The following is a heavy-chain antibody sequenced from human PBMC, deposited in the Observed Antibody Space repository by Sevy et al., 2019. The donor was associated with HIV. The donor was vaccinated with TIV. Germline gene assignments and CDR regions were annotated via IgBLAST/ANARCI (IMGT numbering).Heavy chain of an antibody. J-gene: IGHJ4*02. V-gene: IGHV3-43D*03. Sequence: GGSLRLSCAASGFTFDDYAMHWVRQAPGKGLEWVSLISWDGGSTYYADSVKGRFTISRDNSKNSLYLQMNSLGAEDTALYYCAKAYSSSWYAFDYWGQGTLVTVSS. CDR3: AKAYSSSWYAFDY. CDR2: ISWDGGST. CDR1: GFTFDDYA. D-gene: IGHD6-13*01.